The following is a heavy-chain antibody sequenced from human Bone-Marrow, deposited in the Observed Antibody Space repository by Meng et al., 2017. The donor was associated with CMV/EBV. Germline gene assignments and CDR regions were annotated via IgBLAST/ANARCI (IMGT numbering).Heavy chain of an antibody. J-gene: IGHJ6*02. CDR2: IYPGDSDT. CDR1: GYSFTSYW. D-gene: IGHD2-2*01. CDR3: ARDLISAMPVFQGHYYYYYYGMDV. Sequence: KVSCKGSGYSFTSYWIGWVRQMPGKGLEWMGIIYPGDSDTRYSPSFQGQVTISADKSISTAYLQWSSLKASDTAMYYCARDLISAMPVFQGHYYYYYYGMDVWGQGTTVTVSS. V-gene: IGHV5-51*01.